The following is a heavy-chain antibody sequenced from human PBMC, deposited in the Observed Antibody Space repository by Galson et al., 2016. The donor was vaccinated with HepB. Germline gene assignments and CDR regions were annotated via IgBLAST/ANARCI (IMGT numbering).Heavy chain of an antibody. CDR3: ATYRGYNSGYGAYFDN. CDR2: NSPYGT. J-gene: IGHJ4*02. V-gene: IGHV3-23*01. D-gene: IGHD5-18*01. CDR1: GFTFTTSG. Sequence: SLRLSCAASGFTFTTSGMRWVRQAPGKGLEWVSANSPYGTYYADSVKGRFTISRDNSENTLYLQLNSLRAEDTALYYCATYRGYNSGYGAYFDNWGQGTLVTVSS.